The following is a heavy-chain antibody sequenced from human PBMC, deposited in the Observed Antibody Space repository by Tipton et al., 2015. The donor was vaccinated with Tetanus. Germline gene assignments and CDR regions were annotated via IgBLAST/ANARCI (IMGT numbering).Heavy chain of an antibody. V-gene: IGHV3-48*02. J-gene: IGHJ4*02. Sequence: SLRLSCAASGFNFKTLGINWVRQAPGKGLEWISYISSSGTTMYYADSVKGRFTISRDNAKNSLFLQMNSLRDEDTAVYYCVNFATSRGQGTLVTVSS. CDR1: GFNFKTLG. CDR3: VNFATS. CDR2: ISSSGTTM.